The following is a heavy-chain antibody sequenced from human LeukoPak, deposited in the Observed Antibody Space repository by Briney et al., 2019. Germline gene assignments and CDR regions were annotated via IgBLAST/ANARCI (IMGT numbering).Heavy chain of an antibody. CDR3: AKDYSDSRVADVFFEY. J-gene: IGHJ4*02. CDR1: GFTFSDYA. CDR2: ITSGFTP. V-gene: IGHV3-23*01. Sequence: GGSLRLSCAASGFTFSDYAMSWFRQAPGKGLEWVSGITSGFTPHYADSVKGRFTISRDNSKNMLHLQLNSLRAEDTAVYYCAKDYSDSRVADVFFEYWGQGTLVTVSS. D-gene: IGHD2-15*01.